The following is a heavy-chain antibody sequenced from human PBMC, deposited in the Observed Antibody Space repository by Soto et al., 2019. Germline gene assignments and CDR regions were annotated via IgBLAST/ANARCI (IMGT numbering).Heavy chain of an antibody. CDR3: VKDRAQHLIICLWLDR. CDR1: GFSFSSYV. J-gene: IGHJ5*02. CDR2: ISVGGGSA. V-gene: IGHV3-23*01. D-gene: IGHD6-13*01. Sequence: PRLSCAASGFSFSSYVMTWVRQAPEKGLEWVSTISVGGGSAYYADSVKGRFAISRDNSKNTLYLQLNSLRAEDTAVYYCVKDRAQHLIICLWLDRSSQGTQVTVSS.